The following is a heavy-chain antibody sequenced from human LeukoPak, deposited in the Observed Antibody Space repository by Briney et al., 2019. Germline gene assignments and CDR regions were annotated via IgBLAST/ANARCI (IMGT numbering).Heavy chain of an antibody. V-gene: IGHV1-18*01. CDR1: GYTFTSYG. J-gene: IGHJ6*03. CDR3: ARGGSWFSIYYYYYMDV. D-gene: IGHD2-15*01. Sequence: ASVKVSCKASGYTFTSYGISWVRQAPGQGLEWMGWISAYNGNTNYAQKLQGRVTMTTDTSTSTAYVELRSLRSDDTAAYYCARGGSWFSIYYYYYMDVWGKGTTVTVSS. CDR2: ISAYNGNT.